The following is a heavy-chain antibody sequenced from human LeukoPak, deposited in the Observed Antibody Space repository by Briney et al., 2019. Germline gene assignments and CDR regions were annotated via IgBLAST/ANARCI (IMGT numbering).Heavy chain of an antibody. J-gene: IGHJ6*03. D-gene: IGHD2-21*02. CDR2: INYSGST. V-gene: IGHV4-59*01. Sequence: SETLSLTCTVSGGSFSSYYWSWIRQPPGKGLEWIGYINYSGSTNYNPSLKSRVTISVDTSKNQFSLKLSSVTAADTAVYYCARGFGVVTAISNYYYMDVWGKGTTVTVSS. CDR3: ARGFGVVTAISNYYYMDV. CDR1: GGSFSSYY.